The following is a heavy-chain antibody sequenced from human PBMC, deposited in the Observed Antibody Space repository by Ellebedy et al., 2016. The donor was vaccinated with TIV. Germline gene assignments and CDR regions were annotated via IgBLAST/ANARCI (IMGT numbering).Heavy chain of an antibody. CDR3: ARGSNGAFDY. V-gene: IGHV3-7*01. CDR2: MKPDGSEK. Sequence: GESLKISCAASGFTFSSHWMYWVRQAPGKGLEWVANMKPDGSEKYYVDSVKGRFTISRDNAKNSLYLQMNSLRAEDTAVYYCARGSNGAFDYWGQGTLVTVSS. CDR1: GFTFSSHW. J-gene: IGHJ4*02. D-gene: IGHD4-17*01.